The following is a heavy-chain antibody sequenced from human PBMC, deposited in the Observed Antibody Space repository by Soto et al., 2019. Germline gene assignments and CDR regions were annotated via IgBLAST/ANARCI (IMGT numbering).Heavy chain of an antibody. Sequence: QITLNESGPTVVRPXXTXTLXCRFSGXXLTTSGVGVGWIRQSPGKAPEWLALIYWDDDKRYSASLKSRLTITKDTSKNQVVLTVSDLDPTDTATYYCAHRVLRTVFGLVTTTAIYFDFWGQGTPVAVSS. CDR1: GXXLTTSGVG. V-gene: IGHV2-5*02. J-gene: IGHJ4*02. CDR3: AHRVLRTVFGLVTTTAIYFDF. D-gene: IGHD3-3*01. CDR2: IYWDDDK.